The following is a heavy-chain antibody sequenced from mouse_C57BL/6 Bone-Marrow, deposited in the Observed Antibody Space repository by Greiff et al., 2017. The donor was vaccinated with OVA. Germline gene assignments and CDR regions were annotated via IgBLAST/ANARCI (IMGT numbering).Heavy chain of an antibody. CDR3: AREGLFYAMDY. V-gene: IGHV1-64*01. Sequence: QVQLQHPGAELVKPGASVKLSCKASGYTFTSYWMHWVKQRPGQGLEWIGMIHPNSGSTNYNEKFKSKATLTVDKSSSTAYMQLSSLTSEDSAVYYCAREGLFYAMDYWGQGTSVTVSS. CDR2: IHPNSGST. CDR1: GYTFTSYW. J-gene: IGHJ4*01. D-gene: IGHD3-3*01.